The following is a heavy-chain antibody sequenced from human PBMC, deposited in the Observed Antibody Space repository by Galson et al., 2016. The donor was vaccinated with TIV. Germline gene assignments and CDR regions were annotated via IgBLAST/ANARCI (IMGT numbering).Heavy chain of an antibody. J-gene: IGHJ4*02. CDR1: GYTFITHA. D-gene: IGHD3-16*01. V-gene: IGHV1-3*01. CDR2: INPDNGDT. Sequence: SVKVSCKASGYTFITHAIHWVRQAPGQRPQWMGWINPDNGDTEYSQKLLGRVTITRNTSASTAYMELSSLRYEDTAIYYCARDRGGSGDFDYWDQGSLVTVSS. CDR3: ARDRGGSGDFDY.